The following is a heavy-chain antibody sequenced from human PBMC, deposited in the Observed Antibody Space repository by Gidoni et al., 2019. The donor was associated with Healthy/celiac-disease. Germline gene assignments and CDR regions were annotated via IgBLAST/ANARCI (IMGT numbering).Heavy chain of an antibody. CDR2: SSSSGSTR. D-gene: IGHD3-10*01. J-gene: IGHJ4*02. CDR3: AREVLWFGELLHPHFDY. Sequence: EVQLVESGGGLVQPGGSLRLSCAASGFTFSSYEMNWVRQAPGKGLELVSYSSSSGSTRYYADSVKGRFTISRDNAKNSLYLQMNSLRAEDTAVYYCAREVLWFGELLHPHFDYWGQGTLVTVSS. CDR1: GFTFSSYE. V-gene: IGHV3-48*03.